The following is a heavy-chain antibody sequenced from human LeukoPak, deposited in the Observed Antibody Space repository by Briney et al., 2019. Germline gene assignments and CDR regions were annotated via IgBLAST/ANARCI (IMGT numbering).Heavy chain of an antibody. CDR3: AKHRDYGDYFPDAFDI. J-gene: IGHJ3*02. V-gene: IGHV3-23*01. D-gene: IGHD4-17*01. Sequence: GGSLRLSCAASGFTFSSYAMSWVRQAPGKGLEWVSAASGSGGSTYYADSVKGRFTISRDNSKNTLYLQMNSLRAEDTAVYYCAKHRDYGDYFPDAFDIWGQGTMVTVSS. CDR1: GFTFSSYA. CDR2: ASGSGGST.